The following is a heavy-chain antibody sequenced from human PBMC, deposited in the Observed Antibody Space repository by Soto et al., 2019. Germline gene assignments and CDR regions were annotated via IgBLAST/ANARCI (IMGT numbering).Heavy chain of an antibody. CDR1: GYTLTELS. V-gene: IGHV1-24*01. Sequence: ASVKVSCKVSGYTLTELSVHWVRQAPGKGLEWMGGFDPEDGETIYAQKFQGRVTMTEDTSTDTAYMELSSLRSEDTAVYYCATTDCSGGSCYSYYFDYWGQGTLVTV. CDR2: FDPEDGET. D-gene: IGHD2-15*01. J-gene: IGHJ4*02. CDR3: ATTDCSGGSCYSYYFDY.